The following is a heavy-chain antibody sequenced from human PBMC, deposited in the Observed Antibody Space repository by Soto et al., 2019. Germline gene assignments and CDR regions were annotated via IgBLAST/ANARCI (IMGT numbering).Heavy chain of an antibody. V-gene: IGHV1-69*04. D-gene: IGHD4-17*01. CDR3: ARDRDYFPYWYFDL. CDR1: GGTFSSYT. J-gene: IGHJ2*01. Sequence: KVSCKASGGTFSSYTISWVRQAPGQGLEWMGRIIPILGIANYAQKFQGRVTITADKSTSTAYMELSSLRSEDTAVYYCARDRDYFPYWYFDLWGRGTLVTVSS. CDR2: IIPILGIA.